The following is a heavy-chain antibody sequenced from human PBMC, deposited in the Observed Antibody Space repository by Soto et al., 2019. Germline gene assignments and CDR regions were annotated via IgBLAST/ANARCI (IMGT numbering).Heavy chain of an antibody. CDR1: GFTFSSYS. D-gene: IGHD4-17*01. Sequence: EVQLVESGGGLVKPGGSLRLSCAASGFTFSSYSMNWVRQAPGKGLEWVSSISSSSSYIYYADAGKGRFTISRDNAKISLYLQMNSLRAEDTAVYYCARADYERNYYYYYMDVWGKGTTVTVSS. V-gene: IGHV3-21*01. J-gene: IGHJ6*03. CDR2: ISSSSSYI. CDR3: ARADYERNYYYYYMDV.